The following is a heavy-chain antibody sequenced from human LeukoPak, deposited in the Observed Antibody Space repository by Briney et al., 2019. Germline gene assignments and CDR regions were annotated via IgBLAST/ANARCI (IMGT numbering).Heavy chain of an antibody. CDR1: GYTFTGYY. Sequence: ASVKVSCKASGYTFTGYYMHWVRQAPGQGLEWMGWINPNSGGTNYAQKFQGWVTMTRDTSISTAYMELSRLRSDDTAVYYCARDSGSGSYAFDIWGQGTMVTVSS. D-gene: IGHD3-10*01. CDR2: INPNSGGT. V-gene: IGHV1-2*04. CDR3: ARDSGSGSYAFDI. J-gene: IGHJ3*02.